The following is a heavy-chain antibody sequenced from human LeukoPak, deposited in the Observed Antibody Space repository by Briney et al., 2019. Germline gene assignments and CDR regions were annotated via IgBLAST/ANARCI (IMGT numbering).Heavy chain of an antibody. CDR3: ARENYYYYMDV. Sequence: GGSLRLSCAASGFTFSTYAMHWVRQAPGKGLEYVSAISSKWGSTYYANSVKGRFTISRDNSKNTLYLQMGSLRTEDMAVYYCARENYYYYMDVWGKGTTVTISS. J-gene: IGHJ6*03. V-gene: IGHV3-64*01. CDR1: GFTFSTYA. CDR2: ISSKWGST.